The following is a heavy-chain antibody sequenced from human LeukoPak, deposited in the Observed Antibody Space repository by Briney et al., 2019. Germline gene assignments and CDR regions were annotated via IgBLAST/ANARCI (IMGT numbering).Heavy chain of an antibody. V-gene: IGHV1-2*06. D-gene: IGHD6-13*01. CDR3: ARFRSRSSWYIPPFDF. CDR1: GYTFTGYY. CDR2: INPNSGGT. J-gene: IGHJ4*02. Sequence: ASVKVSCKAAGYTFTGYYMFLVRQAPGQGLEWVGRINPNSGGTNYAQKFQGRVTMTRDTSISTAYMELSRLTSDDTAVYYCARFRSRSSWYIPPFDFWGQGTLVTVSS.